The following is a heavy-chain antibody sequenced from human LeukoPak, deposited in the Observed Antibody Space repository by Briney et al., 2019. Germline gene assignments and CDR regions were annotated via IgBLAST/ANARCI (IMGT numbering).Heavy chain of an antibody. Sequence: SETLSLACTVSGGSISSGSYYWSWIRQPAGKGLEWIGRIYTSGSTNYNPSLKSRATIAVDTSKNQFSLKLSSVTAADTAVYYCARDRDTYYQAACDIWGQGTMVTVSS. CDR1: GGSISSGSYY. J-gene: IGHJ3*02. V-gene: IGHV4-61*02. CDR3: ARDRDTYYQAACDI. D-gene: IGHD3-22*01. CDR2: IYTSGST.